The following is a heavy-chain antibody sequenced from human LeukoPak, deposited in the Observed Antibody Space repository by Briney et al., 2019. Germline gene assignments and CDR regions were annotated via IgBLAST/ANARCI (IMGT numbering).Heavy chain of an antibody. J-gene: IGHJ5*02. Sequence: SETLSLTCRVSGGSISSSSYYWGWIHRPPGKGLEWIASIYYSGTTHYTPALKSRVTMSVDTSKNQFSLKLSAVTAADTAVYYCARQFHGSGYVDDLWGQGTLVTVSS. CDR2: IYYSGTT. CDR1: GGSISSSSYY. D-gene: IGHD5-12*01. V-gene: IGHV4-39*01. CDR3: ARQFHGSGYVDDL.